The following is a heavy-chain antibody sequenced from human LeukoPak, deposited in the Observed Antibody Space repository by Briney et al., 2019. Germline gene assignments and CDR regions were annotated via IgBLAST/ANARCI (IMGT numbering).Heavy chain of an antibody. J-gene: IGHJ4*02. CDR1: GYSFTSYW. CDR2: IYPGDSDT. D-gene: IGHD1-26*01. CDR3: ARQKVGATRPPSGPFDY. Sequence: GESLKISCKGSGYSFTSYWIGWVRQMPGKGLEWMGIIYPGDSDTRYSPSFQGQVTISADKSISTAYLQWSSLKASDTAMYYCARQKVGATRPPSGPFDYWGQGTLVTVSS. V-gene: IGHV5-51*01.